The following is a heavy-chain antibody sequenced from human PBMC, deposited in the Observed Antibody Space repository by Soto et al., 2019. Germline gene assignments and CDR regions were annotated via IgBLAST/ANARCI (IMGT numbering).Heavy chain of an antibody. J-gene: IGHJ4*02. V-gene: IGHV4-39*01. D-gene: IGHD4-4*01. CDR2: IYYSGST. CDR3: ANLRGTDYNAMAC. Sequence: SETLSLTCTVSGGSISSSSYYWGWIRQPPGKGLEWIGSIYYSGSTYYNPSLKSRVTISVDTSKNQFSLKLSSVTAADTVVYYCANLRGTDYNAMACWAQGTLVTISS. CDR1: GGSISSSSYY.